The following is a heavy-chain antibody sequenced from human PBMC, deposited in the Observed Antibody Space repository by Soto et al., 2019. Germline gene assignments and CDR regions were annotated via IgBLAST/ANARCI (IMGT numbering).Heavy chain of an antibody. D-gene: IGHD2-2*01. V-gene: IGHV1-69*13. CDR3: ARAPVPEYCISTSCYYYYGMDV. CDR2: IIPIFGTA. CDR1: GGTFSSYA. J-gene: IGHJ6*02. Sequence: SVKVSCKSSGGTFSSYAISWVRQAPGQGLEWMGGIIPIFGTANYAQKFQGRVTITADESTSTAYMELSSLRSEDTAVYYCARAPVPEYCISTSCYYYYGMDVWG.